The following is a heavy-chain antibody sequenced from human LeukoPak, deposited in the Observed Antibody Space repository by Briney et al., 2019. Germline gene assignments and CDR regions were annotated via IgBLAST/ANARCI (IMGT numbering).Heavy chain of an antibody. CDR1: GGSVSNYY. CDR2: IYYSERA. V-gene: IGHV4-59*02. CDR3: ARVLPYYYYGMDV. Sequence: SETLSLTCSVSGGSVSNYYWNWIRQVPGKGLEWIGFIYYSERATYNPSLKSRVTISINTSKNQFSLKLSSVTAADTAVYYCARVLPYYYYGMDVWGQGTTVTVSS. J-gene: IGHJ6*02. D-gene: IGHD3-3*01.